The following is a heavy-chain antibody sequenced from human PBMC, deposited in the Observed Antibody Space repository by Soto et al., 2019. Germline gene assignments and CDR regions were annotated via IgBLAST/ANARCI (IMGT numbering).Heavy chain of an antibody. Sequence: EVQLVESGGGLVQPGGSLRLSCAASGFTFSSYWMHWVRQAPGKGLVWVSRIKTDGSTTPYADSVKGRFTISRDNAKNTLYLQMNSLRAEDTAVYYCARDPPDPYGDALDYWGQGTLVTVSS. CDR3: ARDPPDPYGDALDY. V-gene: IGHV3-74*01. J-gene: IGHJ4*02. CDR2: IKTDGSTT. CDR1: GFTFSSYW. D-gene: IGHD4-17*01.